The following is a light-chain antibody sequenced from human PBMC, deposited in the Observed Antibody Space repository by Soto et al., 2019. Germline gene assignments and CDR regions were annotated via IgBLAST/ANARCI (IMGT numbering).Light chain of an antibody. V-gene: IGKV1-27*01. CDR1: QGISNY. CDR2: AAS. CDR3: QKYNSAPRT. J-gene: IGKJ4*01. Sequence: DVQMTQAPSSLSASVGDRVTITCRASQGISNYLAWYQQKPGKVPKLLIYAASILQSGVPSRFSGSGSGTDFTLTISSLQPEDVATYYCQKYNSAPRTFGGGPRWRSN.